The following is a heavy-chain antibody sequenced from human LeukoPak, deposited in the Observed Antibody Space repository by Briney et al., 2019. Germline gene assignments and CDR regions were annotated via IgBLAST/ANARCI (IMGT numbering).Heavy chain of an antibody. CDR1: GGSFSNLY. D-gene: IGHD1-7*01. J-gene: IGHJ6*03. CDR2: INDRGRA. CDR3: ARRWNYGRNYYIDV. Sequence: SETLSLTWAVYGGSFSNLYWNWIRQTPGKGLELLGEINDRGRANYNPSLMSRVTVSVNTSTNQFSLRLTSVTATDTAIYYCARRWNYGRNYYIDVWGKGATVSVSS. V-gene: IGHV4-34*01.